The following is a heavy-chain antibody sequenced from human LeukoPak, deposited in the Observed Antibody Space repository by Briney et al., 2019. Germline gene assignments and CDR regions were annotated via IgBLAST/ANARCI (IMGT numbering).Heavy chain of an antibody. Sequence: SETLSLTCAVYGGSFSGYYWSWIRQPPGKGLEWIGEINHSGSTNYNPSLKSRVTISVDTSKNQFSLKLSSVTAADTAVYYCARTDYSNYMYYFDYWGQGTLVTVSS. CDR1: GGSFSGYY. CDR2: INHSGST. V-gene: IGHV4-34*01. D-gene: IGHD4-11*01. J-gene: IGHJ4*02. CDR3: ARTDYSNYMYYFDY.